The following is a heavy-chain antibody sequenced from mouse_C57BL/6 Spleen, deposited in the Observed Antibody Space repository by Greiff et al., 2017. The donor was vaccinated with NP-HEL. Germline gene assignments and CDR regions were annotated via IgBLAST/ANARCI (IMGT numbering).Heavy chain of an antibody. J-gene: IGHJ4*01. CDR1: GYTFTDYY. V-gene: IGHV1-75*01. CDR2: IFPGSGST. CDR3: ARREEPEWAMDY. Sequence: QVHVKQSGPELVKPGASVKISCKASGYTFTDYYINWVKQRPGQGLEWIGWIFPGSGSTYYNEKFKGKATLTVDKSSSTAYMLLSSLTSEDSAVYFCARREEPEWAMDYWGQGTSVTVSS.